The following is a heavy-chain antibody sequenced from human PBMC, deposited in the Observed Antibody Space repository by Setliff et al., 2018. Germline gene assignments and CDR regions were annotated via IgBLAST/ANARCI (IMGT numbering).Heavy chain of an antibody. CDR2: ISSYNGRT. CDR1: GHIFNSYG. J-gene: IGHJ3*01. CDR3: AISTLSICSGGSCPNAFDV. D-gene: IGHD2-15*01. V-gene: IGHV1-18*01. Sequence: ASVKVSCKASGHIFNSYGISWVRQAPGQGLEWLGWISSYNGRTGYAQRFQDRVSLTTDTSTGAAHMELRSLRSDDTAVYYCAISTLSICSGGSCPNAFDVWGQGTMVTVSS.